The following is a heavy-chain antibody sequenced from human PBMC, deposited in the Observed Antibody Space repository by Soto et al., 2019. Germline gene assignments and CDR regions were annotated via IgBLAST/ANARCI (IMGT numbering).Heavy chain of an antibody. CDR3: ALVPASWGPFVN. CDR2: ISSSGSTI. J-gene: IGHJ4*02. D-gene: IGHD2-2*01. Sequence: EVQLVESGGGLVQPGGSLRLSCAASGFTFSSYEMNWVHQAPGKGLEWVSYISSSGSTIYYADSVKGRFTISRDNAKNSLYLQMNSLRAEDTAVYYCALVPASWGPFVNWGQGTLVTVSS. V-gene: IGHV3-48*03. CDR1: GFTFSSYE.